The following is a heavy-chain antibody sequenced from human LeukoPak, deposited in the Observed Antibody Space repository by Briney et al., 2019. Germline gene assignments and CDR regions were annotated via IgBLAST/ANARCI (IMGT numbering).Heavy chain of an antibody. CDR2: IYYSGST. CDR3: ARIALTGGYYYDSSGPPWYFDL. D-gene: IGHD3-22*01. Sequence: PSETLSLTCTVSGGSISSGDYYWSWIRQPPGKGLEWIGYIYYSGSTNYNPSLKSRVTISADTSKNQFSLKLSSVTAADTAVYYCARIALTGGYYYDSSGPPWYFDLWGRGTLVTVSS. J-gene: IGHJ2*01. CDR1: GGSISSGDYY. V-gene: IGHV4-61*08.